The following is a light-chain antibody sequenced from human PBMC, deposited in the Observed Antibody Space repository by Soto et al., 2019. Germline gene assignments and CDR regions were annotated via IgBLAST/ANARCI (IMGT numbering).Light chain of an antibody. CDR2: EVS. CDR3: SSYTSSSTPYV. J-gene: IGLJ1*01. CDR1: SSDVGGYNC. Sequence: QSGLTQPASVSRSPGQSITISCTGTSSDVGGYNCVSWYQHHPGKAPKLMIYEVSNRPSGVSNRFSGSKSGNTDSLTISGLQAEDEADYYCSSYTSSSTPYVFGTGSKVTGL. V-gene: IGLV2-14*01.